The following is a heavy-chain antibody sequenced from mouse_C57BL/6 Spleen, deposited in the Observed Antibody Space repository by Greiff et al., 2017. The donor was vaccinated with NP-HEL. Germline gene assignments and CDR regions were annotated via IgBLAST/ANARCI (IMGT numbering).Heavy chain of an antibody. D-gene: IGHD1-1*01. Sequence: VQLQQSGAELVKPGASVKLSCKASGYTFTSYWMQWVKQRPGQGLEWIGELDPSDSYTNYNQKFKGKATLTVDTSSSTAYMQLSSLTSEDSAVYYCARHYGSSPYYAMDYWGQGTSVTVSS. CDR3: ARHYGSSPYYAMDY. V-gene: IGHV1-50*01. CDR2: LDPSDSYT. J-gene: IGHJ4*01. CDR1: GYTFTSYW.